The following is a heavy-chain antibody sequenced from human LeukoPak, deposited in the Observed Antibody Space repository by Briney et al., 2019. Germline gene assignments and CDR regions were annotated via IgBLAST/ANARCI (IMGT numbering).Heavy chain of an antibody. V-gene: IGHV1-69*04. Sequence: SVKVSCKASGGTFSSYAISWVRQAPGQGLEWMGRIIPILGIANYAQKFQGRVMITADKSTSTAYMELSSLRSEDTAVYYCASAPTYYYDSSGYQDNDYWGQGTLVTVSS. CDR2: IIPILGIA. J-gene: IGHJ4*02. D-gene: IGHD3-22*01. CDR3: ASAPTYYYDSSGYQDNDY. CDR1: GGTFSSYA.